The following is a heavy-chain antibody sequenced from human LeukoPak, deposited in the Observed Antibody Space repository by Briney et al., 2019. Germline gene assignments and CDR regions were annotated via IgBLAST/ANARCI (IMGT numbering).Heavy chain of an antibody. D-gene: IGHD3-22*01. J-gene: IGHJ4*02. CDR2: IYYSGST. Sequence: SQTLSLTCTVSGGSISSGDYYWSWIRQPPGKGLEWIGHIYYSGSTYYNPSLKSRVTISVDTSKNQFSLKLSSVTAADTAVYHCARMQSSGYYYDYWGQGTLVTVSS. V-gene: IGHV4-30-4*01. CDR1: GGSISSGDYY. CDR3: ARMQSSGYYYDY.